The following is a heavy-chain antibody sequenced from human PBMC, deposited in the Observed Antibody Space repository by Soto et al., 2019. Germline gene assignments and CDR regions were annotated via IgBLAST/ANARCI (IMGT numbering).Heavy chain of an antibody. V-gene: IGHV3-30*18. CDR1: GSTFSRHN. J-gene: IGHJ6*03. Sequence: QVQLVESGGGVVQPGRSLRLSCGASGSTFSRHNIHWVRQAPGKGLEGVAAVLYDGSNEYYADSVKGRFTISRDNSKNTKYLQMNSLRAEDTAVYYCAKGEFKYSGSFQDYLDVRGKGTTVTVS. D-gene: IGHD3-10*01. CDR3: AKGEFKYSGSFQDYLDV. CDR2: VLYDGSNE.